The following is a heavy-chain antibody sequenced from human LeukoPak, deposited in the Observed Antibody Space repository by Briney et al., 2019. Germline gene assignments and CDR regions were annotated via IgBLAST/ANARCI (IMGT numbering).Heavy chain of an antibody. CDR2: IYYSGST. D-gene: IGHD3-10*01. CDR1: GGSISSYY. J-gene: IGHJ4*02. V-gene: IGHV4-59*12. Sequence: SETLSLTRTVSGGSISSYYWSWIRQPPGKGLEWIGYIYYSGSTNYNPSLKSRVTISVDTSKNQFSLKLSSVTAADTAVYYCARGIRGVIPTDYWGQGTLVTVSS. CDR3: ARGIRGVIPTDY.